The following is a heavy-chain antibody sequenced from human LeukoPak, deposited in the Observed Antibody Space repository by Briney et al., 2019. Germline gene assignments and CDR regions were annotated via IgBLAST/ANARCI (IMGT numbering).Heavy chain of an antibody. CDR2: INHSGST. D-gene: IGHD6-13*01. V-gene: IGHV4-34*01. J-gene: IGHJ4*02. CDR3: ARPRPQYSSSRFFDY. Sequence: SETLSLTCAVYGGSFSGYYWSWIRQPPGKGLEWIGEINHSGSTNCNPSLKSRVTISVDTSKNQFSLKLSSVTAADTAVYYCARPRPQYSSSRFFDYWGQGTLVTVSS. CDR1: GGSFSGYY.